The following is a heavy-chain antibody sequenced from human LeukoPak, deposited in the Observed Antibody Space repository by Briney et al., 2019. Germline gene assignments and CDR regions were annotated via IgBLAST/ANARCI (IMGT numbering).Heavy chain of an antibody. V-gene: IGHV1-18*01. D-gene: IGHD2-2*01. CDR1: GYTFTSYG. CDR2: ISAYNGNT. J-gene: IGHJ5*02. Sequence: ASVKVSCKASGYTFTSYGISWVRQAPGQGLEWMGWISAYNGNTNYAQKLQGRVTMTTDTSTSTAYMELRSLRSDETAVYYCARGVVVPAAIGWFDPWGQGTLVTVSS. CDR3: ARGVVVPAAIGWFDP.